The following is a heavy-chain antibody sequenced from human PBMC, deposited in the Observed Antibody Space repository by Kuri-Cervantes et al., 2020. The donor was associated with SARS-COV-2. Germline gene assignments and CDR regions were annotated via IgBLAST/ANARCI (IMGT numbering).Heavy chain of an antibody. Sequence: GESLKISCAASGFTFSSYWMHWVRQAPGKGLVWVSRINSDGSSTSYADSVKGRFTISRDNAKNTLYLQMNSLRAEDTAVYYCARCVATIRGWFDPWGQGTLVTVSS. D-gene: IGHD5-12*01. V-gene: IGHV3-74*01. CDR2: INSDGSST. J-gene: IGHJ5*02. CDR1: GFTFSSYW. CDR3: ARCVATIRGWFDP.